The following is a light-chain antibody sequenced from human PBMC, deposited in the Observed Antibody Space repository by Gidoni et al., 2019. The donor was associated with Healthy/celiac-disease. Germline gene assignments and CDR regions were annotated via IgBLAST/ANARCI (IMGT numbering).Light chain of an antibody. V-gene: IGKV1-5*03. CDR3: QQYNSYLFT. Sequence: DIQMTQSPSTLSASVGDRVPITCRASQSISSWLAWYQQKPGKAPKRLIYKASSLESGVPSRFSGSGSGTEFTLTISSLQPDDFATYYCQQYNSYLFTFGPGTKVDIK. CDR2: KAS. J-gene: IGKJ3*01. CDR1: QSISSW.